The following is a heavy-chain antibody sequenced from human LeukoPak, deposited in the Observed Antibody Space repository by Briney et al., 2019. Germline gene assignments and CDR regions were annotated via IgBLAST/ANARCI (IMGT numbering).Heavy chain of an antibody. J-gene: IGHJ5*02. Sequence: SETLSLTCTVSGGSISSYYWSWIRQPPGKGLEWIGYIYYSGSTNYNPSLKSRVTISVDTSKYQFSLKLSSVTAADTAVYYCAREITSGSLNWFDPWGQGTLVTVSS. CDR3: AREITSGSLNWFDP. V-gene: IGHV4-59*01. CDR1: GGSISSYY. CDR2: IYYSGST. D-gene: IGHD1-26*01.